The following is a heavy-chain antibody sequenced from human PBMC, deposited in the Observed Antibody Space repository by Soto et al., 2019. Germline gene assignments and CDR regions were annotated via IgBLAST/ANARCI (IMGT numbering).Heavy chain of an antibody. J-gene: IGHJ6*03. CDR1: GFTLSGYA. CDR3: ARRARPDFYSMDV. CDR2: ISSNGVGT. D-gene: IGHD6-6*01. Sequence: EVQLAESGGGLAQPGGSLRLSCAASGFTLSGYAMDWVRQAPGKGLEYVSGISSNGVGTYYANSVQGRFTISRDNSTHTVYLHMGSLRPEDMAVYYCARRARPDFYSMDVWGKGTTVTVSS. V-gene: IGHV3-64*01.